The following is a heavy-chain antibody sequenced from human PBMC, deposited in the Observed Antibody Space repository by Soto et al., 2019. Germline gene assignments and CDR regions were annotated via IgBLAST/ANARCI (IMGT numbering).Heavy chain of an antibody. D-gene: IGHD3-22*01. V-gene: IGHV4-38-2*01. CDR2: IYHGGST. CDR3: ARVGPWVPYYYDSSPYTFENWFDP. J-gene: IGHJ5*02. CDR1: GESISRGYY. Sequence: PSEILCLTRAIAGESISRGYYWGWLRQPPGKGLEWIGSIYHGGSTYYNPSLNSRVTLSIDMTNNHVSLILNSGTAADTAVYYCARVGPWVPYYYDSSPYTFENWFDPWGQGTLVTVSS.